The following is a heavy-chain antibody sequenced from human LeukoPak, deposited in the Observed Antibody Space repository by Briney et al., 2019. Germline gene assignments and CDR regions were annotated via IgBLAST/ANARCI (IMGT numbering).Heavy chain of an antibody. CDR3: ARERPSYYDILTGYYPRSLPYYFDY. CDR1: GGSISSGGYS. D-gene: IGHD3-9*01. Sequence: SETLSLTCAVSGGSISSGGYSWSWIRQPPGKGLEWIGYIYHSGSTYYNPSLKSRVTISVDRSKNQFPLKLSSVTAADMAVYYCARERPSYYDILTGYYPRSLPYYFDYWGQGTLVTVSS. V-gene: IGHV4-30-2*01. CDR2: IYHSGST. J-gene: IGHJ4*02.